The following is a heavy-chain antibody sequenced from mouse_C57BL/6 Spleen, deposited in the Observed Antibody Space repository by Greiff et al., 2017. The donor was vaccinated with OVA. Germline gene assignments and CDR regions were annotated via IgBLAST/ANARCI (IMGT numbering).Heavy chain of an antibody. CDR1: GFSLTSYG. J-gene: IGHJ3*01. V-gene: IGHV2-6*01. CDR3: ASGAFAY. CDR2: IWGVGST. Sequence: QVQLKESGPGLVAPSQSLSITCTVSGFSLTSYGVDWVRQSPGKGLEWLGVIWGVGSTNYNSALKSRLSISKDNSKSQVFIKMNSLQTDDTAMYYCASGAFAYWGKGTLVTVAA.